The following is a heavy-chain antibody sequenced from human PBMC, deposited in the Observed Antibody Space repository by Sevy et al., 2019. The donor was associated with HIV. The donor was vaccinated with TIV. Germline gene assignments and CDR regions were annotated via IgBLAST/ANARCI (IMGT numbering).Heavy chain of an antibody. CDR2: ISAYNGNT. CDR3: ARYDDYYDSSGYAFDI. D-gene: IGHD3-22*01. V-gene: IGHV1-18*01. Sequence: ASVKVSCKASGYTFTSYGISWVRQAPGQGLEWMGWISAYNGNTNYAQKLQGRVTMTTDTSTSTAYMELRSLRSDDTAGYYCARYDDYYDSSGYAFDIWGQGTMVTVSS. J-gene: IGHJ3*02. CDR1: GYTFTSYG.